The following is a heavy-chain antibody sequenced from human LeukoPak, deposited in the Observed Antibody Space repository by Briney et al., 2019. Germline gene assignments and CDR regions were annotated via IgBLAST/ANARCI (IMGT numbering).Heavy chain of an antibody. V-gene: IGHV4-4*02. CDR2: IYDSGST. J-gene: IGHJ4*02. D-gene: IGHD2/OR15-2a*01. CDR3: ARREASFYGYLFDN. Sequence: PSETLSLTCAVSGGSISGSNWWSWVRQPPGKGLERIGQIYDSGSTDYNPSLKSRVTILVDKPKNQFSLKLSSVTAADTAVYYCARREASFYGYLFDNWGQGTLVTVSS. CDR1: GGSISGSNW.